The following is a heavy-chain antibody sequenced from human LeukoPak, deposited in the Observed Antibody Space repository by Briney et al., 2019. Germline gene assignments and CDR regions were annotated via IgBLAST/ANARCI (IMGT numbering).Heavy chain of an antibody. D-gene: IGHD6-19*01. J-gene: IGHJ3*02. CDR1: GGSLSRYY. Sequence: SETLSLTCTVSGGSLSRYYWSWIRQPPEKGLEWIGYIYYSGSTNYNPSLKSRVTISVDASKNQFSLKLSSVTAADTAVYYCARGRGGSGVGNDAFDIWGQGTMVTVSS. CDR3: ARGRGGSGVGNDAFDI. V-gene: IGHV4-59*01. CDR2: IYYSGST.